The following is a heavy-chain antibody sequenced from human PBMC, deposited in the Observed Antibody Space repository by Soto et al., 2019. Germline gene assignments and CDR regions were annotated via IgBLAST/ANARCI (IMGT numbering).Heavy chain of an antibody. V-gene: IGHV3-33*01. D-gene: IGHD2-2*01. CDR2: IWYDGSNK. Sequence: GGSLRLSCAASGFTFSSYGMHWVRQAPGKGPEWVAVIWYDGSNKYYADSVKGRFTISRDNSKNTLYLQMNSLRAEDTAVYYCARGRTMPVDYWGQGTLVTVSS. J-gene: IGHJ4*02. CDR1: GFTFSSYG. CDR3: ARGRTMPVDY.